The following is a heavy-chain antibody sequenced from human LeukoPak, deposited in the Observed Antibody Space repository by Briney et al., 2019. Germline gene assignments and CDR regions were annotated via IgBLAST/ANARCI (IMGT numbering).Heavy chain of an antibody. CDR2: ISGSGSYT. CDR3: ARVGSIAAAGTPDY. D-gene: IGHD6-13*01. Sequence: GGSLRLSCAVSGFTFSSYGMSWVRQAPGKGLEWLSYISGSGSYTNYADSVKGRFTTSRDNAKNSLYLQMNSLRAEDTAVYYCARVGSIAAAGTPDYWGQGTLVTVSS. CDR1: GFTFSSYG. V-gene: IGHV3-21*05. J-gene: IGHJ4*02.